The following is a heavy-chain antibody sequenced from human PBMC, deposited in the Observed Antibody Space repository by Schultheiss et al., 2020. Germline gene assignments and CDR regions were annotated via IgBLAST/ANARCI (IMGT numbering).Heavy chain of an antibody. V-gene: IGHV3-33*01. CDR1: GFTFSSYG. Sequence: GESLKISCAASGFTFSSYGMHWVRQAPGKGLEWVAVIWYDGSNKYYADSVKGRFTISRDNSKNTLYLQMNSLRAEDTAVYYCAREHEGYYFDYWGQGTLVTVSS. CDR2: IWYDGSNK. J-gene: IGHJ4*02. CDR3: AREHEGYYFDY.